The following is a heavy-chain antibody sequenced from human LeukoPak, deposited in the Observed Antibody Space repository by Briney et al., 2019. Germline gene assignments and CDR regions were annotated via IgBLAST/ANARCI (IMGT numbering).Heavy chain of an antibody. CDR3: AKAYSTSWYHLAGS. CDR2: ISGSGGTA. V-gene: IGHV3-23*01. D-gene: IGHD6-13*01. CDR1: GFTFGTYA. J-gene: IGHJ5*02. Sequence: GGSLRLSCAASGFTFGTYAMSWVRQAPEKGLEWVSAISGSGGTAKYADSVNGRFTLSRDNSKNTLYLQMNSLSADDTAVYYCAKAYSTSWYHLAGSWGQGTLVTVSS.